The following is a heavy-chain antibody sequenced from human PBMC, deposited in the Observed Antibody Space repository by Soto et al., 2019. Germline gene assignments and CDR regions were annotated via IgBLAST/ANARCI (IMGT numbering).Heavy chain of an antibody. CDR1: GFTFSSYG. CDR2: ISYDGSNK. CDR3: AKVRDIVATILTNYYFDY. J-gene: IGHJ4*02. V-gene: IGHV3-30*18. Sequence: GGSLRLSCAASGFTFSSYGMHWVRQAPGKGLEWVAVISYDGSNKYYADSVKGRFTISRDNSKNTLYLQMNSLRAEDTAVYYCAKVRDIVATILTNYYFDYWGQGTLVTVSS. D-gene: IGHD5-12*01.